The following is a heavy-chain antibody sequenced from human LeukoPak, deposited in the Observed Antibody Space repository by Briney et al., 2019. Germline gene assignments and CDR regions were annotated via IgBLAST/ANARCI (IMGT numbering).Heavy chain of an antibody. D-gene: IGHD3-10*01. CDR1: GGSISSSSYY. J-gene: IGHJ5*02. Sequence: SETLSLTCTVSGGSISSSSYYWGWIRQPPGKGLEWIGSIYYSGSTYYNPSLKSRVTISVDTSKNQFSLKLSSVTAADTAVYYCARQVTVRGVIITNWFDPWGQGTLVTVSS. V-gene: IGHV4-39*01. CDR2: IYYSGST. CDR3: ARQVTVRGVIITNWFDP.